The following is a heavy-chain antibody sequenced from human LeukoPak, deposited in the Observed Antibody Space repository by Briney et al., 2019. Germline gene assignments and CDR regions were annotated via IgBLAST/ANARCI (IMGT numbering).Heavy chain of an antibody. Sequence: ASVKVSRKASGYTFTSYSINWVRQAPGQGLEWMGWISTYNGNTNYAQKLQGRVTMTTDTSTSTAYMELRSLRSDDTAVYYCAKDRWRDGSSSFDNWGQGTLVTVSS. V-gene: IGHV1-18*01. CDR1: GYTFTSYS. CDR2: ISTYNGNT. CDR3: AKDRWRDGSSSFDN. D-gene: IGHD6-6*01. J-gene: IGHJ4*02.